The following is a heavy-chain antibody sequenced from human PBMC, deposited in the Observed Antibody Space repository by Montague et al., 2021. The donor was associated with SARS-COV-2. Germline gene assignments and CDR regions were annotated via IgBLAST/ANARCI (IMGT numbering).Heavy chain of an antibody. CDR1: GGSISSYY. J-gene: IGHJ4*02. Sequence: SETLSLTCTVSGGSISSYYWSWIRQTPGKGLEWIAYIYKNENSNXXPSLKSRVAISLDTSRSQNYLSMTSVTAADTAMYFCAGERDYRRNFDFWGQGALVSVS. V-gene: IGHV4-59*13. CDR2: IYKNENS. D-gene: IGHD4-17*01. CDR3: AGERDYRRNFDF.